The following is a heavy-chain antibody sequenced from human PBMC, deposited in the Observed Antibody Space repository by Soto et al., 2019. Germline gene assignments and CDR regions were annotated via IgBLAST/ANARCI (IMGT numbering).Heavy chain of an antibody. CDR1: GFTFSSYA. D-gene: IGHD3-10*01. J-gene: IGHJ6*02. CDR2: ISGSGGST. V-gene: IGHV3-23*01. CDR3: AKAVTMVRGPYGMDV. Sequence: GGSLRLSCAASGFTFSSYAMSWVRQAPGKGPEWVSAISGSGGSTYYADSVKGRFTISRDNSKNTLYLQMNSLRAEDTAVYYCAKAVTMVRGPYGMDVWGQGTTVTV.